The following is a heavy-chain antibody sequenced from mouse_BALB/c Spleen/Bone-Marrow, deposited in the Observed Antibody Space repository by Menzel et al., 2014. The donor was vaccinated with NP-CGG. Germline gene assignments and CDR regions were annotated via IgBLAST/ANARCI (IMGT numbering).Heavy chain of an antibody. Sequence: QVQLQQSGAELVRPGTSVKVSCKASGYAFTNYLIEWVKQRPGQGLEWIGVINPGSGGTNYNEKFKGKATLTAGKSSSTAYMQLSSLTSDDSAVYFGARWLTGTSAMDYWGQGTSVTVSS. D-gene: IGHD4-1*01. CDR3: ARWLTGTSAMDY. CDR1: GYAFTNYL. V-gene: IGHV1-54*01. CDR2: INPGSGGT. J-gene: IGHJ4*01.